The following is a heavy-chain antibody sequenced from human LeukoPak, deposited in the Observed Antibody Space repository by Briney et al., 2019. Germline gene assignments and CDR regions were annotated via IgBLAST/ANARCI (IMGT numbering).Heavy chain of an antibody. J-gene: IGHJ6*03. V-gene: IGHV4-39*07. CDR2: IYTSGST. Sequence: SETLSLTCTVSGGSISSSSYYWGWIRQPPGKGLEWIGRIYTSGSTNYNPSLKSRVTMSVDTSKNQFSLKLSSVTAADTAVYYCARATMGYYYYYMDVWGKGTTVTISS. CDR3: ARATMGYYYYYMDV. CDR1: GGSISSSSYY. D-gene: IGHD3-10*01.